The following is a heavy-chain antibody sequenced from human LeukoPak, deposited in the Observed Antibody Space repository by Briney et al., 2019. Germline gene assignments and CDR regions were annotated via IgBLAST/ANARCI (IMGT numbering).Heavy chain of an antibody. D-gene: IGHD6-13*01. Sequence: ASVKVFCKTSGYIFTGYSMHWVRQAPGQGLEWMGRINPNSGGTNYAQNLQGRVTMTRDTSLSTAYMELSRLRSDDTAVYYCARASMDSSNRFDYWGQGTLVTVSS. CDR3: ARASMDSSNRFDY. CDR1: GYIFTGYS. J-gene: IGHJ4*02. CDR2: INPNSGGT. V-gene: IGHV1-2*06.